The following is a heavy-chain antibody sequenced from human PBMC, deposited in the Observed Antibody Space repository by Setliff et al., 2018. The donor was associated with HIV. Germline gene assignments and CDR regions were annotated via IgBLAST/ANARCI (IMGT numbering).Heavy chain of an antibody. J-gene: IGHJ6*03. CDR3: ARAEQLALGDYYYMDV. CDR2: IYTSGST. V-gene: IGHV4-4*07. Sequence: GSISSYYWSWIRQPAGKGLEWIGRIYTSGSTNYNPSLKSRVTMSVDTSKNQFSLKLSSVTAADTAVYYCARAEQLALGDYYYMDVWGKGTTVTVSS. CDR1: GSISSYY. D-gene: IGHD6-6*01.